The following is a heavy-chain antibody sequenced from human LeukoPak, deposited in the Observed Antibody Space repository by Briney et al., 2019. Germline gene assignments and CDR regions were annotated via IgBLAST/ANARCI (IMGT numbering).Heavy chain of an antibody. CDR2: MWYDGSDK. Sequence: GGSLRLSCAASGFTFSSYGMHWVRQVPGKGLEWVAVMWYDGSDKYYADSVKGRFTISRDNSKNTLYLQMNSLRVEDTAVYYCARDPQDGNGEYFRHWGQGTLVTVSS. CDR3: ARDPQDGNGEYFRH. V-gene: IGHV3-33*01. CDR1: GFTFSSYG. D-gene: IGHD1-1*01. J-gene: IGHJ1*01.